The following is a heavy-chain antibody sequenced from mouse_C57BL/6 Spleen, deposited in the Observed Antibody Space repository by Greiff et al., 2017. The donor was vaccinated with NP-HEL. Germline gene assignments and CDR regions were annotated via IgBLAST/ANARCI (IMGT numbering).Heavy chain of an antibody. J-gene: IGHJ1*03. CDR3: ARGDYYYGSKGYFDV. D-gene: IGHD1-1*01. CDR1: GYSITSGYY. V-gene: IGHV3-6*01. Sequence: EVKLEESGPGLVKPSQSLSLTCSVTGYSITSGYYWNWIRQFPGNKLEWMGYISYDGSNNYNPSLKNRISITRDTSKNQFFLKLNSVTTEDTATYYCARGDYYYGSKGYFDVWGTGTTVTVSS. CDR2: ISYDGSN.